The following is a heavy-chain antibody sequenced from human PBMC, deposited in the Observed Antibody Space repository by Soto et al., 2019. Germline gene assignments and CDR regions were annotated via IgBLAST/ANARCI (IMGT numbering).Heavy chain of an antibody. Sequence: PGGSLRLSCAASGFTFDDYAMHWVRQAPGKGLEWVSGISWNSGSIGYADSVKGRFTISRDNAKNSLYLQMNSLRAEDTALYYCAKENCSGGSCYPQYYYGMDVWGQGTTVTVSS. CDR1: GFTFDDYA. V-gene: IGHV3-9*01. CDR2: ISWNSGSI. J-gene: IGHJ6*02. D-gene: IGHD2-15*01. CDR3: AKENCSGGSCYPQYYYGMDV.